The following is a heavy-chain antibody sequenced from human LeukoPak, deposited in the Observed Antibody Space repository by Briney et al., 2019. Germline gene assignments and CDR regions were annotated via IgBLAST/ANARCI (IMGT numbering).Heavy chain of an antibody. J-gene: IGHJ4*02. D-gene: IGHD2-21*01. V-gene: IGHV3-33*05. CDR2: IQNDASTE. Sequence: GGSLRLSCAASGFIFSHYGMHLVRQAPGKGLEWVAVIQNDASTENFADSVKGRFTISRDNSKNTVFLQMNSLRVEDTAVYYCARELSQIVWGGLDYGGQGTLVSVSS. CDR1: GFIFSHYG. CDR3: ARELSQIVWGGLDY.